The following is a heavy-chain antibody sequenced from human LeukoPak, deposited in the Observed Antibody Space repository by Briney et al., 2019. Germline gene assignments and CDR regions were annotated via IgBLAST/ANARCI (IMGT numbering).Heavy chain of an antibody. V-gene: IGHV3-23*01. Sequence: GGSLRLSCAASGFTFSTYAMSWVRQAPGKGLEWVSGITGSGGRTYYADSVKGRFTISRENSKNTLCLQMNSLRAEDTAVYYCAREQYGGKDYWGQGNLVTVSS. J-gene: IGHJ4*02. CDR1: GFTFSTYA. CDR2: ITGSGGRT. CDR3: AREQYGGKDY. D-gene: IGHD4-23*01.